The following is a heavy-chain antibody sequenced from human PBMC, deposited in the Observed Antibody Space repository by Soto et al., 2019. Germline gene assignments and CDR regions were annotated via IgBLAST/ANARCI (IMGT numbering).Heavy chain of an antibody. CDR2: IYHSGST. D-gene: IGHD3-3*01. J-gene: IGHJ6*02. Sequence: SETLSLTCAVSGGSISSSNWWSWVRQPPGKGLEWIGEIYHSGSTNYNPSLKSRVTISVDKSKNQFSLKLSSVTAADTAVYYCARTGDFWSGYSVNYGMDVWGQGTTVTVS. CDR1: GGSISSSNW. V-gene: IGHV4-4*02. CDR3: ARTGDFWSGYSVNYGMDV.